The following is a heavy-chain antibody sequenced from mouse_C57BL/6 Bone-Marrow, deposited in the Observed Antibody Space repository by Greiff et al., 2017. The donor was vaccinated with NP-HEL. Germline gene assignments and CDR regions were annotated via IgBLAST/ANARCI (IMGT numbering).Heavy chain of an antibody. CDR2: ISSGGSYT. CDR1: GFTFSSYG. CDR3: ARQTYYGIIDY. Sequence: EVKLVESGGDLVKPGGSLKLSCAASGFTFSSYGMSWVRQTPDKRLEWVATISSGGSYTYYPDSVKGRFTISRDNAKNTLYLQMSSLKSEDTAMYYCARQTYYGIIDYWGQGTTLTVSS. V-gene: IGHV5-6*02. D-gene: IGHD1-1*01. J-gene: IGHJ2*01.